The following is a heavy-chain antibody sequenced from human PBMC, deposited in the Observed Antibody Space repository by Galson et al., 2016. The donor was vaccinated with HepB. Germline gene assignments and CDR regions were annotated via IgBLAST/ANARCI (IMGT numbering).Heavy chain of an antibody. J-gene: IGHJ6*02. CDR3: ARDEGFYNGMDV. CDR2: IANAGST. Sequence: ATLSLTCTVSSGSFSSGAYYWICVRQSPGKGLACLGYIANAGSTHYTPSLKSRVTLSIDRSKNQFCLQLTAVTAADTAVYYCARDEGFYNGMDVWGQGTTVTVSS. CDR1: SGSFSSGAYY. D-gene: IGHD2-2*02. V-gene: IGHV4-61*08.